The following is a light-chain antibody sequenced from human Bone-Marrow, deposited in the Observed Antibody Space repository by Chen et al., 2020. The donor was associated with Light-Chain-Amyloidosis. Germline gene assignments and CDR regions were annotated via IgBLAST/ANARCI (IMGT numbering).Light chain of an antibody. V-gene: IGLV2-14*01. CDR3: SSYTITNTLV. Sequence: QSALTQPASVSGSPGQSITISCTGTSRDVGGDNHVSWYQQHPDKAPKLMIYEVNNRPSWVPDRFSGSKSDNPASLTISGLQTEDEADYFCSSYTITNTLVFGSGTRVTGL. J-gene: IGLJ1*01. CDR1: SRDVGGDNH. CDR2: EVN.